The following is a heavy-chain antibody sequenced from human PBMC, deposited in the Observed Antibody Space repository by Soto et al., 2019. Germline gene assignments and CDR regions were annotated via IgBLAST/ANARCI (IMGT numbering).Heavy chain of an antibody. J-gene: IGHJ4*02. D-gene: IGHD1-26*01. Sequence: PGGSLRLSCAASGFTFSGYAMSWVRQAPGKGLEWVSAISGSGGSTYYADSVKGRFTISRDNSKNTLYLQMNSLRAEDTAVYYCAKDPEWELLGYFDYWGQGTLVTVSS. V-gene: IGHV3-23*01. CDR2: ISGSGGST. CDR3: AKDPEWELLGYFDY. CDR1: GFTFSGYA.